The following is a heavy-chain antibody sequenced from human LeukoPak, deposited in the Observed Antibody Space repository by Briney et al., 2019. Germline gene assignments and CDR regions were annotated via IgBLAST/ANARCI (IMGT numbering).Heavy chain of an antibody. V-gene: IGHV3-23*01. CDR1: GFSFNIHG. Sequence: GGSLRLSCAGSGFSFNIHGMSWVRQAPGKGLECVSIISGGSGRTYYADSVKGRFTISRDNSKSTLYLQMNSLRAEDTAVYYCAKDPYYDGPSVYFDYWGQGTLVTVSS. J-gene: IGHJ4*02. CDR3: AKDPYYDGPSVYFDY. D-gene: IGHD3-10*01. CDR2: ISGGSGRT.